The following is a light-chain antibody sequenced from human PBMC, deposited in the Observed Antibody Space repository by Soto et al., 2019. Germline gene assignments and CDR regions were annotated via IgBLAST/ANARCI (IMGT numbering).Light chain of an antibody. CDR2: EVS. J-gene: IGLJ1*01. V-gene: IGLV2-8*01. CDR3: SSFADSNSYV. CDR1: SSDNGGYTY. Sequence: QSVLTQPPSASGSPGQSVTISCSGSSSDNGGYTYVSWYQHHPGKAPKLMIYEVSKRPSGVPDRFSGSKSCNTASLTVSGLQAEDEADYYCSSFADSNSYVFGTGTKVTVL.